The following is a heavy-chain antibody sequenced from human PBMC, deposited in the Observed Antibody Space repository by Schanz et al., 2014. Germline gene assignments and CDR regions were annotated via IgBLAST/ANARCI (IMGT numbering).Heavy chain of an antibody. CDR1: GFTFSTYY. CDR3: ARDRVGASSYFDY. V-gene: IGHV3-21*02. J-gene: IGHJ4*02. CDR2: ISSSSSYI. Sequence: VQLVDSGGGLVKPGGSPRLSCAASGFTFSTYYMNWVRQAPGKGLEWVSSISSSSSYIFYADSVKGRFTISRDNAKNSLYLQMNSLRAEDTAVYYCARDRVGASSYFDYWGQGTLVNVSS. D-gene: IGHD1-26*01.